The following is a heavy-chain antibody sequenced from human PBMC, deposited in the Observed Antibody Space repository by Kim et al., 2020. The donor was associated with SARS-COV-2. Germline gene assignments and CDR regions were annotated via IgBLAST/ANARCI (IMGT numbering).Heavy chain of an antibody. Sequence: ASVKVSCKASGYTFTSYYMHWVRQAPGQGLEWMGIINPSGGSTSYAQKFQGRVTMTRDTSTSTVYMELSSLRSEDTAVYYCARSRITMIVVVISLDAGGAFDIWGQGTMVTVSS. CDR1: GYTFTSYY. D-gene: IGHD3-22*01. CDR2: INPSGGST. CDR3: ARSRITMIVVVISLDAGGAFDI. J-gene: IGHJ3*02. V-gene: IGHV1-46*01.